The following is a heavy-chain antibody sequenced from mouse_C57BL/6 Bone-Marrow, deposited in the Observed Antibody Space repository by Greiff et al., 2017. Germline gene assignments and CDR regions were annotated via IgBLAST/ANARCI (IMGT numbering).Heavy chain of an antibody. J-gene: IGHJ3*01. CDR2: INPNNGGT. CDR3: ASNYVFAY. D-gene: IGHD2-1*01. V-gene: IGHV1-26*01. CDR1: GYTFTDYY. Sequence: VQLKHSGPELVKPGASVKISCKASGYTFTDYYMNWVKQSHGKSLEWIGDINPNNGGTSYNQKFKGKATLTVDKSSSTAYMELRSLTSEDSAVYYCASNYVFAYWGQGTLVTVSA.